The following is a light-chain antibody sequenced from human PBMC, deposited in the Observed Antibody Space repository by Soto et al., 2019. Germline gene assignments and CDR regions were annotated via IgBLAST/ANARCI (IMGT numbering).Light chain of an antibody. CDR3: QQYNSWTT. V-gene: IGKV3-15*01. J-gene: IGKJ1*01. Sequence: IVVTQSPATLSVSPGERATLSCRASQSVSSNLAWYQQKPGQAPRLIIYGASTRATDIPCRFSGSGSGTEFTLTISSLVSEDFAVDYCQQYNSWTTFGPGTKVDIK. CDR1: QSVSSN. CDR2: GAS.